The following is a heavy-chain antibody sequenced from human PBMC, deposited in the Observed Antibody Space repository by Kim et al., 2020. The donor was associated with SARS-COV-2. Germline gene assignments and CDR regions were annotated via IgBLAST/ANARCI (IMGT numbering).Heavy chain of an antibody. Sequence: KKYYAESVKGRFTISRDNSKNTLYLQMNSLRAEDTAVYYCARDPGGYFDYWGQGTLVTVSS. CDR3: ARDPGGYFDY. D-gene: IGHD3-10*01. CDR2: KK. V-gene: IGHV3-30*01. J-gene: IGHJ4*02.